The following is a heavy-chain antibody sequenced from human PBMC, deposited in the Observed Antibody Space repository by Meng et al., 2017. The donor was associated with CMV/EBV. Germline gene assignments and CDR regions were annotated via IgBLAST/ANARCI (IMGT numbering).Heavy chain of an antibody. CDR3: ASYGYSGYYYYYGMDV. Sequence: SETLSLTCTVSGGPISSSSYYWGWIRQPPGKGLEWIGSIYYSGSTYYNPSLKSRVTISVDTSKNQFSLKLSSVTAADTAVYYCASYGYSGYYYYYGMDVWGQGTTVTVSS. V-gene: IGHV4-39*07. J-gene: IGHJ6*02. CDR2: IYYSGST. D-gene: IGHD5-12*01. CDR1: GGPISSSSYY.